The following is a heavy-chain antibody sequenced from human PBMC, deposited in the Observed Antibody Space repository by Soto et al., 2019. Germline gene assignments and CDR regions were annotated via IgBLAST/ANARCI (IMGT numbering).Heavy chain of an antibody. J-gene: IGHJ4*02. CDR1: GFTFSSYA. Sequence: SLRLSCAASGFTFSSYAMHWVRQAPGKGLEWVAVISYDGSNKYYADSVKGRFTISRDNSKNTLYLQMNSLRAEDTAVYYCATVTLAGRGIGYWGQGTLVTAPQ. D-gene: IGHD6-19*01. CDR3: ATVTLAGRGIGY. V-gene: IGHV3-30-3*01. CDR2: ISYDGSNK.